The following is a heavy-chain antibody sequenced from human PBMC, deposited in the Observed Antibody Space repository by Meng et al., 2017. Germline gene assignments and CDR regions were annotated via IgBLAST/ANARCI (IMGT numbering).Heavy chain of an antibody. V-gene: IGHV1-18*01. CDR1: GYTFTSYG. J-gene: IGHJ4*02. D-gene: IGHD4-23*01. CDR2: ISAYNGNT. Sequence: QVHLVPAGAEVKRPGASVKVSCKAAGYTFTSYGISWVRQAPGQGLEWMGWISAYNGNTNYAQKLQGRVTMTTDTSTSTAYMELSSLRSEDTAVYYCARGVGYGGNSLYFDYWGQGTLVTVSS. CDR3: ARGVGYGGNSLYFDY.